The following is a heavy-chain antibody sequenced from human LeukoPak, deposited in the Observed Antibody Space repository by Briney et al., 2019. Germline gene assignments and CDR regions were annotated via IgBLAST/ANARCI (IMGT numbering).Heavy chain of an antibody. V-gene: IGHV3-48*01. CDR1: GFTFSNSG. CDR2: ISSSSGTI. J-gene: IGHJ4*02. CDR3: ATLPYYYDSSGSYYFDY. D-gene: IGHD3-22*01. Sequence: GGSLRLSCAASGFTFSNSGMNWVRQAPGKGLEWVSYISSSSGTIYYADSVKGRFTISRDNSKNTLYLQMNSLRVEDTAVYYCATLPYYYDSSGSYYFDYWGQGTLVTVSS.